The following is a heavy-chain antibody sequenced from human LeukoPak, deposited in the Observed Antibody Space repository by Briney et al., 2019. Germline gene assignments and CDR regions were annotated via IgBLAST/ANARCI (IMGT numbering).Heavy chain of an antibody. V-gene: IGHV1-46*01. Sequence: GASVKVSCKASGYTFTGYYMHWVRQAPGQGLEWMGIINPSGGSTSYAQKFQGRVTMTRDTSTSTVYMELSSLRSEDTAVYYCARDLTASYYDSSGYYLDYWGQGTLVTVSS. CDR1: GYTFTGYY. CDR2: INPSGGST. CDR3: ARDLTASYYDSSGYYLDY. J-gene: IGHJ4*02. D-gene: IGHD3-22*01.